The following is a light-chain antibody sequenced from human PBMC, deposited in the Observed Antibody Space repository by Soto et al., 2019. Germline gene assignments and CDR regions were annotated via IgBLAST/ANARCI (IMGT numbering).Light chain of an antibody. CDR1: SSDVGGYDY. V-gene: IGLV2-14*01. CDR2: EVT. J-gene: IGLJ1*01. CDR3: SSYSISTAYL. Sequence: QSALTQPASVSGSPGQSITISCTGTSSDVGGYDYVSWYQLHPGKAPKLMVFEVTNRPSGVSPRFSGSKSGNTASLPISGLQAEDEADYFCSSYSISTAYLFGTGTKVTVL.